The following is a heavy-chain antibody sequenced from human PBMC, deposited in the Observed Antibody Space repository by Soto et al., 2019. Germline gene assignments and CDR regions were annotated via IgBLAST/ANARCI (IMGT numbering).Heavy chain of an antibody. CDR2: IYYSGST. CDR1: GGSLISYY. CDR3: AKDRVAGLYYFDY. D-gene: IGHD6-19*01. V-gene: IGHV4-59*01. Sequence: PSETLSLTCTVSGGSLISYYWSWIRQPPGKGLEWIGYIYYSGSTNYNPSLKSRVTISVDTSKNQFSLKLSSVTAADTAVYYCAKDRVAGLYYFDYWGQGTLVTVSS. J-gene: IGHJ4*02.